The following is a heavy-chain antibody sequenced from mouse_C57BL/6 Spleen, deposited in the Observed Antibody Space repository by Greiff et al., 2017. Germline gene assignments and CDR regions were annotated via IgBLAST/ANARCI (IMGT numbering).Heavy chain of an antibody. D-gene: IGHD4-1*01. CDR2: INPSSGYT. Sequence: VKLQQSGAELAKPGASVKLSCKASGYTFTSYWMHWVKQRPGQGLEWIGYINPSSGYTKYNQKFKDKATLTADKSSSTAYMQLSSLTYEDSAIYCCARSTNWDPCFDYWGQSTTLTGSS. CDR3: ARSTNWDPCFDY. CDR1: GYTFTSYW. V-gene: IGHV1-7*01. J-gene: IGHJ2*01.